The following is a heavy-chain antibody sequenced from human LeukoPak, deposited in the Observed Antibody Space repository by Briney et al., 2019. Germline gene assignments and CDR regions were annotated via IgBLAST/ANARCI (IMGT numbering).Heavy chain of an antibody. J-gene: IGHJ4*02. V-gene: IGHV1-2*02. CDR2: INPNSGGT. Sequence: ASVKVSCKASGYTFSNYYIHWVRQAPGQGLEWMGWINPNSGGTNYAQKFQGRVTMTTDTSTTTAYMELRSLRSDDTAVYYCARTSGTPGITATGFDYWGQGTLVTVSS. CDR3: ARTSGTPGITATGFDY. CDR1: GYTFSNYY. D-gene: IGHD6-13*01.